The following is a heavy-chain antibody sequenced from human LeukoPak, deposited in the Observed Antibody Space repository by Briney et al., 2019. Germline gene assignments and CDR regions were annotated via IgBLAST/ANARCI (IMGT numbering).Heavy chain of an antibody. CDR1: GFTFSSYA. J-gene: IGHJ4*02. CDR3: AKQVVRSGSYIDF. CDR2: ISGGGGST. Sequence: GRSLRLSCAAPGFTFSSYAMSWVRQAPGKGLEWVSAISGGGGSTYYPDSVKGRFTISRDDSKNTLYLQMNSLRAEDTAVYYCAKQVVRSGSYIDFWGQGTLVTVSS. V-gene: IGHV3-23*01. D-gene: IGHD1-26*01.